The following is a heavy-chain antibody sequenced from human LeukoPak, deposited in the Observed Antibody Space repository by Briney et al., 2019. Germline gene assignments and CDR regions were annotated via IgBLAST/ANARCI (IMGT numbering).Heavy chain of an antibody. Sequence: PSETLSLTCTVAGGSISSGGYYWSWIRQHPGKGLEWIGYIYHSGSTYNNPSLKSRVTISVDTSKNQFSVKLISVTAADTAVYYCARSGYDYVDYWGQGTLVTVSS. CDR1: GGSISSGGYY. V-gene: IGHV4-31*03. J-gene: IGHJ4*02. D-gene: IGHD5-12*01. CDR3: ARSGYDYVDY. CDR2: IYHSGST.